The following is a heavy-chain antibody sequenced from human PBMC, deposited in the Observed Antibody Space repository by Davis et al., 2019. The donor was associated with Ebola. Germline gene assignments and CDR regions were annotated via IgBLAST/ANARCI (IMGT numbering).Heavy chain of an antibody. Sequence: GGSLTLSCAASGFTFSNAWMSWVRQAPGKGLEWVSVVSGRSTTIYYADSVKGRFTISRDNSKNTLYLQMNSLRAEDTALYYCAKEEAYCGGDCYGYFDYWGQGTLVTVSS. J-gene: IGHJ4*02. V-gene: IGHV3-23*01. D-gene: IGHD2-21*02. CDR2: VSGRSTTI. CDR1: GFTFSNAW. CDR3: AKEEAYCGGDCYGYFDY.